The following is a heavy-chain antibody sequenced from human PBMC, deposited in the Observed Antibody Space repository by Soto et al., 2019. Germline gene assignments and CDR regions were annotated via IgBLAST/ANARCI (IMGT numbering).Heavy chain of an antibody. CDR2: INHLTTT. CDR1: GGSFSSYH. CDR3: ARGYDTALAPIF. D-gene: IGHD5-18*01. J-gene: IGHJ4*02. V-gene: IGHV4-34*01. Sequence: PSETLSLTCAVYGGSFSSYHWSWIRQTPGKGLEWIGEINHLTTTNYNPSLKSRVIMSLDTPKNQFSLKLSSVTAADTAVYYCARGYDTALAPIFWGQGILVTVSS.